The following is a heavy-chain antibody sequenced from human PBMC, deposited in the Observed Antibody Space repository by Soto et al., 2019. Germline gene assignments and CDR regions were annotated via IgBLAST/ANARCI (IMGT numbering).Heavy chain of an antibody. Sequence: GESLKISGKGSGYIFTSYWNVWVRQMPGKVLEWMGIIYPGDSDTRYSPSFQGQVTISADKSISTAYLQWSSLKASDTAMYYCLFSVCGSHRYLLAFPTRRSTDL. V-gene: IGHV5-51*01. CDR1: GYIFTSYW. D-gene: IGHD2-15*01. CDR3: LFSVCGSHRYLLAFPTRRSTDL. CDR2: IYPGDSDT. J-gene: IGHJ2*01.